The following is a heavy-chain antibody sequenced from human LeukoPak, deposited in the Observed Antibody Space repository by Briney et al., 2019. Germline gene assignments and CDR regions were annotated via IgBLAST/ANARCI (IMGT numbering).Heavy chain of an antibody. J-gene: IGHJ4*02. D-gene: IGHD5-12*01. CDR3: ARGMGYSGYDKYYFDY. Sequence: ASVKVSCKPPGYTFTNYYKHWVRQAPGQGLEWMGIINPSGGSTTYAQKFQGRVTITRDTSTSTVYMELSSLRFEDTAVYYCARGMGYSGYDKYYFDYWGQGTLVIVSS. V-gene: IGHV1-46*01. CDR1: GYTFTNYY. CDR2: INPSGGST.